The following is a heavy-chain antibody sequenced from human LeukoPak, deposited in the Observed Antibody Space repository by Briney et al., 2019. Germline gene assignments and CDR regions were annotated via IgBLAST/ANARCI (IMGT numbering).Heavy chain of an antibody. V-gene: IGHV4-59*01. Sequence: SETLSLTCTVSGGSISSYYWSWIRQPPGKGLEWIGYIYYSGSTNYNPSLKSRVTISVDTSKNQFSLKLSSVTAADTAVYYCARGEYSYGYNDYWGQGTLVTVSS. CDR1: GGSISSYY. D-gene: IGHD5-18*01. CDR2: IYYSGST. J-gene: IGHJ4*02. CDR3: ARGEYSYGYNDY.